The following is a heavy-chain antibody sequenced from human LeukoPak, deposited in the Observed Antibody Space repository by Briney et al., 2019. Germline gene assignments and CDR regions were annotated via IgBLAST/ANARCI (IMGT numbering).Heavy chain of an antibody. CDR2: FYTSGST. J-gene: IGHJ6*02. D-gene: IGHD3-22*01. Sequence: PSETLSLACTVSGGSISRYYRSWIRQPAGKGLEWIGRFYTSGSTNYNPSLKSRVTMSVDTSKNQFSLKLSSVTAADTAVYYCARDHYDSSKGVHFYYYYGMDVRGQGTTVTVSS. CDR3: ARDHYDSSKGVHFYYYYGMDV. V-gene: IGHV4-4*07. CDR1: GGSISRYY.